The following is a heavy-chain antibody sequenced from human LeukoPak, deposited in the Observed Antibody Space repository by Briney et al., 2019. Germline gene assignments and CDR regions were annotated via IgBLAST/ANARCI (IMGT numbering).Heavy chain of an antibody. CDR1: GFTFSSYS. J-gene: IGHJ4*02. CDR2: ISSSSSYI. Sequence: GGSLRLSCAASGFTFSSYSMNWVRQAPGKGLEWVSSISSSSSYIYYADSVKGRFTISRDNAKNSLYLQMNSLRAEDTAVYYCAKGYSSSSARRYYFDYWGQGTLVTVSS. CDR3: AKGYSSSSARRYYFDY. D-gene: IGHD6-6*01. V-gene: IGHV3-21*01.